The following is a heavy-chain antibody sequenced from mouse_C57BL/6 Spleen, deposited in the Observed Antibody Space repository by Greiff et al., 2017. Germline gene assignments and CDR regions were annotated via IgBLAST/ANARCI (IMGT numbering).Heavy chain of an antibody. V-gene: IGHV1-42*01. J-gene: IGHJ1*03. CDR3: AREPFYYGNYPYWYFDV. Sequence: VQLQQSGPELVKPGASVKISCKASGYSFTGYYMNWVKQSPEKSLEWIGEINPSTGGTTYNQKFKAKATLTVDKSSSTAYMQLKSLTSEDSAVYYCAREPFYYGNYPYWYFDVWGTGTTVTVSS. CDR2: INPSTGGT. D-gene: IGHD2-1*01. CDR1: GYSFTGYY.